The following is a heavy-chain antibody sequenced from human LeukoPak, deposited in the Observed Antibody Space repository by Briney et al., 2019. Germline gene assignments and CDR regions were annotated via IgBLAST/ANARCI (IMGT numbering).Heavy chain of an antibody. J-gene: IGHJ4*02. V-gene: IGHV4-39*01. D-gene: IGHD1-26*01. CDR1: GGSISSSSYY. CDR2: IYYSGSN. Sequence: KPSETLSLTCTVSGGSISSSSYYWGWIRQPPGKGLEWIGSIYYSGSNFYNPSLKSRVTISVATSNNQFSLKLSSVTAADTAVYYCARHVGSENYPRYFDYWGQGTLVTVSS. CDR3: ARHVGSENYPRYFDY.